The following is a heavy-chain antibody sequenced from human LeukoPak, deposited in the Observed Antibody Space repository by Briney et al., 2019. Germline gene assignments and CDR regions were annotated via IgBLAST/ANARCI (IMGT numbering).Heavy chain of an antibody. CDR1: GYTFTSYA. CDR3: ARDRGIAARKNWFDP. CDR2: INTNTVNP. Sequence: ASVTVSCTASGYTFTSYAMNWVRQAPGQGLEWIGWINTNTVNPTYAQGFTGRIVFTLDTSVSTAYLQISSLKAEDTAVYYCARDRGIAARKNWFDPWGQGTLVTVSS. V-gene: IGHV7-4-1*02. D-gene: IGHD6-6*01. J-gene: IGHJ5*02.